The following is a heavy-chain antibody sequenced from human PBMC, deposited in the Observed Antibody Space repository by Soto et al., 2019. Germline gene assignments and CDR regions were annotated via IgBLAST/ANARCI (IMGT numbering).Heavy chain of an antibody. CDR1: GFTFSSYA. CDR2: ISGSGGST. CDR3: AKAPRGLGAPSQG. V-gene: IGHV3-23*01. Sequence: EVQLLESGGGLVQPGGSLRLSCAASGFTFSSYAMSWVRQAPGKGLEWVSAISGSGGSTYYADSVKGRFTISRDNSKNTLYLQMNSLSAEDTAVYYCAKAPRGLGAPSQGWGQGTLVTVSS. J-gene: IGHJ4*02. D-gene: IGHD1-26*01.